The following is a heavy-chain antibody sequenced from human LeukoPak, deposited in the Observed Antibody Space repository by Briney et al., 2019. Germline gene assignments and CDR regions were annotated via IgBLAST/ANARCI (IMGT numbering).Heavy chain of an antibody. J-gene: IGHJ6*02. V-gene: IGHV3-23*01. D-gene: IGHD3-10*01. Sequence: PGGSLRLPCAASGFTFDDYAMHWVRQAPGKGLEWVSATGGDGSRTFYADFVKGRFTISRDNSKNTLYLRVDSLRAEDTAVYYCAKYRPGTYYRGPGMDVWGQGTTVTVSS. CDR1: GFTFDDYA. CDR2: TGGDGSRT. CDR3: AKYRPGTYYRGPGMDV.